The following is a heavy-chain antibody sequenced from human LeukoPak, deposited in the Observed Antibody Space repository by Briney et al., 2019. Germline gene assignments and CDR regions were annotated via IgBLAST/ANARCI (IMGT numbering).Heavy chain of an antibody. Sequence: GGSLRLSCTGAGFTFSSYSMNWVRQAPGKGLGWVSSISSSSSYIYSADSVKGRFTISRDDAKNSLYLQMNSLRAEDTAVYYCAKVPGAAGPYYFDYSGQGTLVTVSS. CDR3: AKVPGAAGPYYFDY. CDR2: ISSSSSYI. D-gene: IGHD6-13*01. V-gene: IGHV3-21*01. CDR1: GFTFSSYS. J-gene: IGHJ4*02.